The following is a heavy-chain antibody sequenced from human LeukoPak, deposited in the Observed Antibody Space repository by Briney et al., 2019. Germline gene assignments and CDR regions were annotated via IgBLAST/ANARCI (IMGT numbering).Heavy chain of an antibody. J-gene: IGHJ4*02. CDR1: GFTFSGHW. CDR3: ARDNPPDY. V-gene: IGHV3-7*03. Sequence: PGGSLRLSCAASGFTFSGHWMTWVRQAPGKGLEWVANIKQDGSEKSYVESVRGRFTISRDNAKNSLYLQLNSLRAEDTALYYCARDNPPDYWGQGTLVTVSS. CDR2: IKQDGSEK.